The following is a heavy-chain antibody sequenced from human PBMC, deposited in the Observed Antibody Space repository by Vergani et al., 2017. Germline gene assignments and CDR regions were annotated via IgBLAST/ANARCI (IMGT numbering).Heavy chain of an antibody. CDR2: IYSGGST. V-gene: IGHV3-66*04. Sequence: EVQLVESGGGLVQPGGSLRLSCAASGFTVSSNYMSWVRQAPGKGLEWVSIIYSGGSTYYADSVKGRFTISRDNSKNMLYLQMNSLRAEDTAVYYCARLSYDTTPYLQGGYDCWGQGTLVSVSS. D-gene: IGHD3-22*01. CDR1: GFTVSSNY. J-gene: IGHJ4*02. CDR3: ARLSYDTTPYLQGGYDC.